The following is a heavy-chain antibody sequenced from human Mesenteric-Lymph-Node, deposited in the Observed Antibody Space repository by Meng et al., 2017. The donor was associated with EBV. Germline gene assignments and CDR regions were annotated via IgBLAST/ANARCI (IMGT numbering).Heavy chain of an antibody. CDR2: IYYSGNT. CDR1: GGSLSSSSYY. J-gene: IGHJ4*02. CDR3: ARLYDNYVDY. D-gene: IGHD3-9*01. Sequence: QLQSAGPGWVKPSETLSLTCSVSGGSLSSSSYYWAWIRQPPGKGLEWIGTIYYSGNTFYNPSLESRITISVDTSTNQFSLNLRSVSAPDTAVYYCARLYDNYVDYWGRGSLVTVSS. V-gene: IGHV4-39*01.